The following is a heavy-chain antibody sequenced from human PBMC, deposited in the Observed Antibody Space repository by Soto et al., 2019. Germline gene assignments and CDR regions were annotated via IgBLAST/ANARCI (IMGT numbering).Heavy chain of an antibody. CDR2: VYDTGST. CDR1: SGPSRSHN. J-gene: IGHJ6*02. V-gene: IGHV4-59*08. D-gene: IGHD3-10*01. CDR3: VRQGIGALPGLVDV. Sequence: QVQLQQSGPGLVKPSETLSLTCTVSSGPSRSHNWGWIRQSPGRGLEWIGYVYDTGSTSYNPSLESRVTISADTSTNHTSLTLSSVTAADTAVYYCVRQGIGALPGLVDVWGQGTTVSVSS.